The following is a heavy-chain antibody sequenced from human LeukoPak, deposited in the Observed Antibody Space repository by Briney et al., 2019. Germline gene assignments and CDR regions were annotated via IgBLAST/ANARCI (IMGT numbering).Heavy chain of an antibody. Sequence: PGRSLRLSCAASGFTFSSYGMHWVRQAPGKGLEWVAVISYDGSNKYYADSVKGRFTISRDNSKNTLYLQMNSLRAEDTAVYYCAKVAGFGSNVDYWGQGTLVTVSS. D-gene: IGHD3-10*01. V-gene: IGHV3-30*18. CDR3: AKVAGFGSNVDY. CDR2: ISYDGSNK. CDR1: GFTFSSYG. J-gene: IGHJ4*02.